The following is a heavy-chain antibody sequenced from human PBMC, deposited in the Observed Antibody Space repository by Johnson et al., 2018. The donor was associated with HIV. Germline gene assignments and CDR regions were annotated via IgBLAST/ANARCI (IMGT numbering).Heavy chain of an antibody. CDR1: GFTFDDYA. CDR2: ISWNSGSI. CDR3: ARAGYSYGLGAFDI. J-gene: IGHJ3*02. Sequence: VQLVESGGGLVQPGRSLRLSCAASGFTFDDYAMHWVRQAPGKGLEWVSGISWNSGSIGYADSVKGRFTISRDNAKNSLYLQMNSLRAEDTALYYCARAGYSYGLGAFDIWGQGTMVTVSS. V-gene: IGHV3-9*01. D-gene: IGHD5-18*01.